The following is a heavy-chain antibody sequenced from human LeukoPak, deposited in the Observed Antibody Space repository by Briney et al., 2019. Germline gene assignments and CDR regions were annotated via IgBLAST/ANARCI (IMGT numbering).Heavy chain of an antibody. J-gene: IGHJ4*02. CDR2: INHSGDA. V-gene: IGHV4-34*01. D-gene: IGHD4-17*01. CDR1: GGSFSGYY. Sequence: SETLSLTCAVSGGSFSGYYWTWIRQPPGKGLEWIGEINHSGDANYNPSLKSRVTISLDMSENHFSLKLTSVTAADTAVYYCARGQGTVTTHWGQGTLVTVSS. CDR3: ARGQGTVTTH.